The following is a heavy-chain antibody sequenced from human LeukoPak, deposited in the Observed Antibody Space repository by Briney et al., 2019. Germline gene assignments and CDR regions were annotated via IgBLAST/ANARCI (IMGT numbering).Heavy chain of an antibody. J-gene: IGHJ4*02. V-gene: IGHV3-53*01. CDR1: GFTFSSYA. CDR3: ARETGYSTSWYAYYFDY. Sequence: GGSLRLSCAASGFTFSSYAMSWVRQAPGKGLEWVSVIHSDGTTHYADSVKGRFTISRDNSKNTLYLQMNSLRVEDTAMYYCARETGYSTSWYAYYFDYWGQGTLVTVAS. D-gene: IGHD6-13*01. CDR2: IHSDGTT.